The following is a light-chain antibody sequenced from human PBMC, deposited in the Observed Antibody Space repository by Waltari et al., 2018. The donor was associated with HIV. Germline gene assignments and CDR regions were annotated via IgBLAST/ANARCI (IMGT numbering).Light chain of an antibody. CDR2: EVF. J-gene: IGLJ2*01. Sequence: QSALTQPPSASGSPGQSVTLSCTGKTSDVGAYNSVSWYQQHPGKAPKLMMYEVFKRPSGVLDRFSGPKPGNTAALTVSGLQAEEEADYYGTAYAGRNIFVFGGGTKLTVL. V-gene: IGLV2-8*01. CDR1: TSDVGAYNS. CDR3: TAYAGRNIFV.